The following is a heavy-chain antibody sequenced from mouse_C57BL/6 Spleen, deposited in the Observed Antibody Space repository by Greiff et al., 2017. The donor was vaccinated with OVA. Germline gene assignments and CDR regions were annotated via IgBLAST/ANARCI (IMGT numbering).Heavy chain of an antibody. V-gene: IGHV5-6*01. D-gene: IGHD2-4*01. J-gene: IGHJ3*01. CDR3: ARPPYDYDGSWFAY. CDR2: ISSGGSYT. Sequence: EVQLQESGGDLVKPGGSLKLSCAASGFTFSSYGMSWVRQTPDKRLEWVATISSGGSYTYYPASVKGRFTISRDNAKNTLYLQMSSLKSEDTAMYYWARPPYDYDGSWFAYWGQGTLVTVSA. CDR1: GFTFSSYG.